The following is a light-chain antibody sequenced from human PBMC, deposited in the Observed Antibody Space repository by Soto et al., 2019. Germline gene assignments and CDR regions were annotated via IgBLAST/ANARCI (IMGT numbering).Light chain of an antibody. J-gene: IGLJ2*01. Sequence: NFMLTQPHSVSESPGKTVTISCTRSSGSIASNYVQWYQQRPGSAPTPVIYEDNQRPSGVPDRFSGSIDSSSNSASLTNSGPKTEDEDDYYCQSYDSSTPVVFGGGTKLTVL. CDR2: EDN. CDR1: SGSIASNY. V-gene: IGLV6-57*04. CDR3: QSYDSSTPVV.